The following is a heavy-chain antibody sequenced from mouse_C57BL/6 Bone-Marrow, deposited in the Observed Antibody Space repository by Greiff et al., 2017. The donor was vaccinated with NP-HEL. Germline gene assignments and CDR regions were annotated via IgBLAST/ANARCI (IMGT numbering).Heavy chain of an antibody. CDR2: INPNNGGT. Sequence: EVQLQQSGPELVKPGASVKISCKASGYTFTDYYMNWVKQSHGKSLEWIGDINPNNGGTSYNQKFKGKATLTVDKSSSTAYMELRSLTSEDSAVYYRARGDYYYGSRDYWGQGTTLTVSS. D-gene: IGHD1-1*01. J-gene: IGHJ2*01. CDR3: ARGDYYYGSRDY. V-gene: IGHV1-26*01. CDR1: GYTFTDYY.